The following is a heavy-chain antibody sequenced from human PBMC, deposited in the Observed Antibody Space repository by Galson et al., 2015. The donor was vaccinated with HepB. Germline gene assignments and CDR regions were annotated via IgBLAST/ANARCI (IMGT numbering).Heavy chain of an antibody. D-gene: IGHD3-16*02. CDR2: IIPIYGTA. V-gene: IGHV1-69*13. J-gene: IGHJ4*02. CDR3: AKSTGGSYRPFDY. Sequence: SVKVSCKASGGTFSSYAISWVRQAPGQGLEWMGVIIPIYGTANYAEKFQGRVTITADESTSTAYMELSSLRSEDTALYYCAKSTGGSYRPFDYWGQGTLVTVSS. CDR1: GGTFSSYA.